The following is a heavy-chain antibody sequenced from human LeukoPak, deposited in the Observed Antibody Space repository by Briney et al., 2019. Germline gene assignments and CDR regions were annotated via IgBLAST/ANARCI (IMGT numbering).Heavy chain of an antibody. CDR1: GFTFSDFW. J-gene: IGHJ2*01. V-gene: IGHV3-7*03. CDR3: ARRYFDL. CDR2: INQDGTEK. Sequence: PGGSLRLSCAASGFTFSDFWMQWVRRAPGKGLEWVANINQDGTEKWCVDSVKGRFTISRDNAKNSLYLQMNSLRAEDTAVYYCARRYFDLWGRGTLVTVSS.